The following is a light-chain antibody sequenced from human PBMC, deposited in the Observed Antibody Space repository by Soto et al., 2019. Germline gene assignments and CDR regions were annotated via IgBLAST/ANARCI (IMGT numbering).Light chain of an antibody. Sequence: EIVLTQSPGTLSLSPGERATLFCRASQTITTSQLAWYQQKPGQAPRVLIFGASNRATGIPDRFSGSGSGTDFTLTISRLEPEDFAVYYCQPYGTSSWTFGQGTKVDIK. CDR1: QTITTSQ. V-gene: IGKV3-20*01. J-gene: IGKJ1*01. CDR2: GAS. CDR3: QPYGTSSWT.